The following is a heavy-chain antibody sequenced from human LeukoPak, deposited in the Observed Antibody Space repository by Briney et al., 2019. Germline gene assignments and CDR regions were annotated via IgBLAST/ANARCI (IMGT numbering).Heavy chain of an antibody. D-gene: IGHD1-26*01. V-gene: IGHV3-21*01. J-gene: IGHJ6*03. CDR3: ARVLSGATTINYYYYYMDV. CDR2: ITSSSRYI. CDR1: GFTFSSYS. Sequence: PGGSLRLSCAASGFTFSSYSMNWVRQAPGKGLEWVSSITSSSRYINYADSAKGPFTISRDNAKNSLYLQMNSLRAEDTAVYYCARVLSGATTINYYYYYMDVWGKGTRSPSP.